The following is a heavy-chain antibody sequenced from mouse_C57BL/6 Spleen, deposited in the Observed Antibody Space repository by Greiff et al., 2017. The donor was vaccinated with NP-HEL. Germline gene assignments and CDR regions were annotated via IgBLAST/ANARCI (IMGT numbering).Heavy chain of an antibody. CDR1: GYTFTDYY. Sequence: EVQLQQSGPVLVKPGASVKMSCKASGYTFTDYYMNWVKQSHGKSLEWIGVINPYNGGTSYNQKFKGKATLTVDKSSSTAYMELNSLTSEDSAVYYCARRENYDYDFAYWGQGTLVTVSA. V-gene: IGHV1-19*01. CDR3: ARRENYDYDFAY. D-gene: IGHD2-4*01. CDR2: INPYNGGT. J-gene: IGHJ3*01.